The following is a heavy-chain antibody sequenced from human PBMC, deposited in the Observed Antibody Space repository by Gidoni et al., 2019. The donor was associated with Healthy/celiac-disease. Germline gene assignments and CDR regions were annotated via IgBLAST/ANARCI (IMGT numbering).Heavy chain of an antibody. V-gene: IGHV1-69*01. Sequence: QVQLVQSGAEVKKPGSSVKVSCKASGGTFSSYAISWVRQAPGQGLEWMGGIIPIFGTANYAQKFQGRVTITADESTSTAYMELSSLRSEDTAVYYCASPNHYYDSSGYRYYFDYWGQGTLVTVSS. CDR3: ASPNHYYDSSGYRYYFDY. CDR1: GGTFSSYA. J-gene: IGHJ4*02. CDR2: IIPIFGTA. D-gene: IGHD3-22*01.